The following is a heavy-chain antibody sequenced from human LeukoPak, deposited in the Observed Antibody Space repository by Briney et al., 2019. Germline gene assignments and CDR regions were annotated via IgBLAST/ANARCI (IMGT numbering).Heavy chain of an antibody. CDR2: ISYDASDK. J-gene: IGHJ4*02. CDR3: AKGRGSSSISQDY. Sequence: PGGSLRLSCAASGFTFSTYGMHWVRQAPGKGLEWVAVISYDASDKYYADSVKGRFTISRDNSKNTLYLQMNSLSADDTAVYYCAKGRGSSSISQDYWGQGTLVTVSS. D-gene: IGHD6-6*01. CDR1: GFTFSTYG. V-gene: IGHV3-30*18.